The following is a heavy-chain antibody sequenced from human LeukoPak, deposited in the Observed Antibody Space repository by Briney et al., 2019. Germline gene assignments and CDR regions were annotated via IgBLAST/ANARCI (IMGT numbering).Heavy chain of an antibody. CDR1: GFTFSSYS. CDR3: AREDSGIVGAHSYRRAFDI. J-gene: IGHJ3*02. D-gene: IGHD1-26*01. CDR2: ISSSSSYI. Sequence: KPGGSLRLSCAASGFTFSSYSMNWVRQAPGKGLEWVSSISSSSSYIYYADSVKGRFTISRDNAKNSLYLQMNSLRAEDTAVYYCAREDSGIVGAHSYRRAFDIWGQGTMVTVSS. V-gene: IGHV3-21*01.